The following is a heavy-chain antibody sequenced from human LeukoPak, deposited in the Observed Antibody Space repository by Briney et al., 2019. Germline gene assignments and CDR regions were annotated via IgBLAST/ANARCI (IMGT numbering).Heavy chain of an antibody. CDR2: INHSGST. J-gene: IGHJ6*03. CDR3: ASLASSTSSHYYYYYMDV. Sequence: SETLSLTCAVYGGSFSGYYWSWIRQPPGKGLEGIGEINHSGSTNYNPSLKRRVTISVAASKNQFPLKLSSVTAADTAVYYCASLASSTSSHYYYYYMDVWGKGTTVTVSS. D-gene: IGHD2-2*01. V-gene: IGHV4-34*01. CDR1: GGSFSGYY.